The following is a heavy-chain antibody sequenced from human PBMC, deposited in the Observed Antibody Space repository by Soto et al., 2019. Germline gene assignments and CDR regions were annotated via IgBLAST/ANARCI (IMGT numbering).Heavy chain of an antibody. CDR2: IYYSGST. CDR3: ARGYDSFDY. Sequence: SETLSLTCTVSGGSISSYYWSWIRQPPGRGLEWIGYIYYSGSTNYNPSLKSRVTISVDTSKNQFSLKLSSVTAADTAVYYCARGYDSFDYWGQGTLVTVSA. CDR1: GGSISSYY. J-gene: IGHJ4*02. D-gene: IGHD5-12*01. V-gene: IGHV4-59*01.